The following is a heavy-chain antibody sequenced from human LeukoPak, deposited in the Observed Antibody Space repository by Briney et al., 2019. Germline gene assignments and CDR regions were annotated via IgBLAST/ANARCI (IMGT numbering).Heavy chain of an antibody. J-gene: IGHJ5*02. D-gene: IGHD2-2*02. CDR3: AKTQYPATAIGRGNWFDP. CDR2: INHSGST. Sequence: SETLSLTCAVYGGSFSGYYWSWIRQPPGKGLEWIGEINHSGSTNYNPSLKSRVTISVDTSKNQFSLKLSSVTAADTAVYYCAKTQYPATAIGRGNWFDPWGQGTLVTVSS. V-gene: IGHV4-34*01. CDR1: GGSFSGYY.